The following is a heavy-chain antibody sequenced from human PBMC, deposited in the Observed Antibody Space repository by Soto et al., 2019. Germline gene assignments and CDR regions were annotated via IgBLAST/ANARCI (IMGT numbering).Heavy chain of an antibody. D-gene: IGHD3-10*01. J-gene: IGHJ3*02. Sequence: QLVESGGGLVQPGGSLRLSCAASGFTVSYNYMNWVRQAPGKGLECVSVIYRGGDTFYADSVKGRFTISRDNSKNTLYLQMNSLRAEDTAVYYCARGMYGSGSYYIGDAFDMWGQGTMVTVSS. CDR2: IYRGGDT. V-gene: IGHV3-66*01. CDR3: ARGMYGSGSYYIGDAFDM. CDR1: GFTVSYNY.